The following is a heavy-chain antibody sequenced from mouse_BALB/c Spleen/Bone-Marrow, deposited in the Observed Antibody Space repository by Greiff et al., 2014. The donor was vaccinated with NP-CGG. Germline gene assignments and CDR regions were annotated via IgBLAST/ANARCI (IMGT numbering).Heavy chain of an antibody. J-gene: IGHJ1*01. D-gene: IGHD1-1*01. CDR1: GFTFSDYY. CDR2: ISDGGGST. V-gene: IGHV5-12*02. Sequence: EVHLVESGGVLVQPGGSLKLPCATSGFTFSDYYMYWVRQTPEKRLEWVAHISDGGGSTYYPGAVKGRFTISRDNAKNTLYLQMSRLKSEDTAMHYCARQGYYGSSYWFFDVWGAGTTVTVSS. CDR3: ARQGYYGSSYWFFDV.